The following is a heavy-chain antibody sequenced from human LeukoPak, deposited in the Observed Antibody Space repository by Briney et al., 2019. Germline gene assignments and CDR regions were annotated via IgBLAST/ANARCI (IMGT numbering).Heavy chain of an antibody. D-gene: IGHD2-21*02. CDR1: GFTFSGFA. CDR2: VSRFGDGT. V-gene: IGHV3-23*01. J-gene: IGHJ3*02. CDR3: ARDLVYCGGDCYDDTFDI. Sequence: GGSLRLSCAASGFTFSGFAMSWVRQAPGKGLEWVSSVSRFGDGTFYADSVRGRFTISRDNSKNTLYLQMNSLRADDTAVYYCARDLVYCGGDCYDDTFDIWGQGTMVTVSS.